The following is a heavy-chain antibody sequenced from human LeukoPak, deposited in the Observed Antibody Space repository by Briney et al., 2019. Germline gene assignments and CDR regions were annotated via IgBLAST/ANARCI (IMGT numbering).Heavy chain of an antibody. J-gene: IGHJ4*02. CDR3: ARGILLWLGELLAECDY. CDR2: IIPIFGTA. V-gene: IGHV1-69*01. CDR1: GGTFSSYA. Sequence: SVKVSCKASGGTFSSYAISWVRQAPGQGLEWMGGIIPIFGTANYAQKFQGRVMITADESTSTAYMELRSLRSDDTAVYYCARGILLWLGELLAECDYWGQGTLVTVSS. D-gene: IGHD3-10*01.